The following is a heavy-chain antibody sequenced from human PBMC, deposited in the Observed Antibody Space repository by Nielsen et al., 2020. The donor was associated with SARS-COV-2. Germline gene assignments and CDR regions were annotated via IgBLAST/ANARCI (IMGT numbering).Heavy chain of an antibody. CDR3: ARGFEY. Sequence: SETLSLTCTVSGGSISSYYWSWIRQPPGKGLEWIGYIYYSGSTNYNPSLKSRVTISIDTSKNQFSLKLSSVTAADTAVYYCARGFEYWGQGTLVTVSS. CDR1: GGSISSYY. CDR2: IYYSGST. J-gene: IGHJ4*02. V-gene: IGHV4-59*01.